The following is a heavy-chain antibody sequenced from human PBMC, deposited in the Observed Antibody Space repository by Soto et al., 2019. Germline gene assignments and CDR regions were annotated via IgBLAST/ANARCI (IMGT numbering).Heavy chain of an antibody. CDR1: GFTFSSNW. Sequence: GGSLRLSCAASGFTFSSNWMHWVRKAPGRGLVWVSRINSDGSATTYADSVKGRFTISRDNAKNTLYLQMNSLRVEDTAVYYCARGEQHLGQGFNLFDYWGQGTLVTVSS. V-gene: IGHV3-74*01. CDR3: ARGEQHLGQGFNLFDY. J-gene: IGHJ4*02. D-gene: IGHD6-13*01. CDR2: INSDGSAT.